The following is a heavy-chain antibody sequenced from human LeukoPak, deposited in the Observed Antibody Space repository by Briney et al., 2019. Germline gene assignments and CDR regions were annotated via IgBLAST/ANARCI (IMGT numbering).Heavy chain of an antibody. CDR1: GYTFTSYA. Sequence: GASVKVSCKASGYTFTSYAISWVRQAPGQGREWMGGIIPIFGTANYAQKFQGRVTITADKSTSTAYMELSSLRSEDTAVYYCATPDYYDSSGSNSNAFDIWGQGTMVTVSS. D-gene: IGHD3-22*01. J-gene: IGHJ3*02. CDR2: IIPIFGTA. V-gene: IGHV1-69*06. CDR3: ATPDYYDSSGSNSNAFDI.